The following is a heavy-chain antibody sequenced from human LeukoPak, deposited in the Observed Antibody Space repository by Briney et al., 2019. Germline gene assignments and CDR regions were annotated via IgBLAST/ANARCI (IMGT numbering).Heavy chain of an antibody. CDR3: ARGQPPYYYYGMDV. J-gene: IGHJ6*02. D-gene: IGHD1-1*01. CDR1: GYTFTGYY. V-gene: IGHV1-2*04. CDR2: INPNSGGT. Sequence: ASVKVSCKASGYTFTGYYMHWVRQAPGQGLEWMGWINPNSGGTNYAQKFQGWVTMTRDTSISAAYMELSRLRSDDTAVYYCARGQPPYYYYGMDVWGQGTTVTVSS.